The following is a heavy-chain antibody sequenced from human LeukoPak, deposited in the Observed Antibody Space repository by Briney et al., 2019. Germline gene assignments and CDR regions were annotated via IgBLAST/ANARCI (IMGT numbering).Heavy chain of an antibody. D-gene: IGHD2-15*01. Sequence: ASVKVSCKASGYTFSNFYMNWVRQAPGQGLEWMGILNPSGGSTRYAQKFQGRVTMTRDTFTSTVYMELSSLRSEDTAVYYCARGSSGGAYYFDYWGQGAMVTVSS. V-gene: IGHV1-46*01. J-gene: IGHJ4*02. CDR2: LNPSGGST. CDR3: ARGSSGGAYYFDY. CDR1: GYTFSNFY.